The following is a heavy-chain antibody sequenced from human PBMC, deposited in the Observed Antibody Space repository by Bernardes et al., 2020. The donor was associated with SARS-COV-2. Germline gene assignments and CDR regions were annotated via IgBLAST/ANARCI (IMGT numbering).Heavy chain of an antibody. CDR3: ERVVLDRLLEWRYDFDY. J-gene: IGHJ4*02. Sequence: SEPLSLTCTVSGGPISSYYWSWIRPPPGKGLEWIGYIYYRGITNYNPPLKSRVNISVDTSKNQFSLKLGSATAADTSVYYCERVVLDRLLEWRYDFDYWGQGTLVTVAS. V-gene: IGHV4-59*01. D-gene: IGHD3-3*01. CDR2: IYYRGIT. CDR1: GGPISSYY.